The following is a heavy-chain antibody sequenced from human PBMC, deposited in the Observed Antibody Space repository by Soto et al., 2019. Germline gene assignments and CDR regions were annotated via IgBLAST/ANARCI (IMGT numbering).Heavy chain of an antibody. CDR2: TNHSGST. J-gene: IGHJ4*02. V-gene: IGHV4-34*01. CDR3: ARKRITMVRGVHFDY. D-gene: IGHD3-10*01. CDR1: GGSFSGYY. Sequence: QVQLQQWGAGLLKPSETLSLTCAVYGGSFSGYYWSWIRQPPGKGLEWIGETNHSGSTNYNPSLKSRVTISVDTSKNQFSLKLSSVTAADTAVYYCARKRITMVRGVHFDYWGQGTLVTVSS.